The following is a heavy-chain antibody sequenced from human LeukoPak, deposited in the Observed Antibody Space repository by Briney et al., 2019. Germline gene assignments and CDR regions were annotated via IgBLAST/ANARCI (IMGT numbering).Heavy chain of an antibody. V-gene: IGHV1-69*13. D-gene: IGHD2-15*01. J-gene: IGHJ5*02. CDR3: ARGGDCSGGSCYSGHWFDP. CDR1: GGTFSSYA. CDR2: IIPIFGTA. Sequence: SVKVSCKASGGTFSSYAISWVRQAPGQGLEWMGGIIPIFGTANYAQKFQGRVTIPADESTSTAYMELSSLRSEDTAVYYCARGGDCSGGSCYSGHWFDPWGQGTLVTVSS.